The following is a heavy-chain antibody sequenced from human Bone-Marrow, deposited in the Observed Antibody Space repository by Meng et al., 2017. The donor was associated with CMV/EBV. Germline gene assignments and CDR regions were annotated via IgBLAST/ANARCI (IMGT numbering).Heavy chain of an antibody. CDR3: ARDDDGDGNYQGYYDY. J-gene: IGHJ4*02. CDR2: TTGSGGDT. Sequence: GESLKISCAASGFTFSTYAMTWVRLAPGKGLEWVSETTGSGGDTYYADSVRGRFTISRDNAKNTLYLQMNSLRAEDTAVYYCARDDDGDGNYQGYYDYWGQGTLVTVSS. CDR1: GFTFSTYA. D-gene: IGHD1-7*01. V-gene: IGHV3-23*01.